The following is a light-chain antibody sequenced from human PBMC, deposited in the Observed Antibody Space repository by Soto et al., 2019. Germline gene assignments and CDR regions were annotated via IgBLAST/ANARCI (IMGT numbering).Light chain of an antibody. CDR1: QTTTAW. CDR2: KTS. J-gene: IGKJ2*01. V-gene: IGKV1-5*03. Sequence: DIQMTQSPSTLSASVGDRVTITCRASQTTTAWVAWYQQKPGKAPKLLIYKTSILESGVPSRFSGSGFGTAFTLTISSLQPDDLSTYYCQQYNPYSYTFGQGTKLEIK. CDR3: QQYNPYSYT.